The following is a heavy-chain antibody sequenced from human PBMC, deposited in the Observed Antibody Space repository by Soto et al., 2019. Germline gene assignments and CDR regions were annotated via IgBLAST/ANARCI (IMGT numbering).Heavy chain of an antibody. Sequence: QVQLVESGGGLVQPGRSLRLSCAGSGFTFSTYSEHWVRQAPGKGLEWVAVVSSDGTRTYYADSVKGRFTISRDNSMDTMFMQMNSLRVEDTAVYYCARDVWHCGSNSCYFYGMDVWGQGTTVTVSS. J-gene: IGHJ6*02. V-gene: IGHV3-30-3*01. CDR2: VSSDGTRT. D-gene: IGHD2-2*01. CDR1: GFTFSTYS. CDR3: ARDVWHCGSNSCYFYGMDV.